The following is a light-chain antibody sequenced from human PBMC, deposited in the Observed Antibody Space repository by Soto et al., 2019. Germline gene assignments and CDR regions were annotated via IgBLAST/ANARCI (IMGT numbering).Light chain of an antibody. CDR3: AAWDGSLNGLYV. Sequence: QSVLTQAPSASGTPGQRGTISCSGSSSNVGSLSVDWYQHLPGTAPKLLIHSNYQRPSGVPDRFSGSKSGTSASLAINGLQSEDEADYYCAAWDGSLNGLYVFGTGTKLTVL. CDR2: SNY. J-gene: IGLJ1*01. CDR1: SSNVGSLS. V-gene: IGLV1-44*01.